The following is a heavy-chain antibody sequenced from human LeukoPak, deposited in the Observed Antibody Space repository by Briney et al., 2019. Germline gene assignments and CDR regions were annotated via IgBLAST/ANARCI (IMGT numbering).Heavy chain of an antibody. V-gene: IGHV3-30*18. D-gene: IGHD1-26*01. J-gene: IGHJ3*02. CDR2: ISYDGSNK. Sequence: GSLKLSCAASGFTFSSYGMHWVRQAPGKGLEWVAVISYDGSNKYYADSVKGRFTISRDNSKNTLYLQMNSLRAEDTAVYYCAKGWWELLDAFDIWGQGTMVTVSS. CDR3: AKGWWELLDAFDI. CDR1: GFTFSSYG.